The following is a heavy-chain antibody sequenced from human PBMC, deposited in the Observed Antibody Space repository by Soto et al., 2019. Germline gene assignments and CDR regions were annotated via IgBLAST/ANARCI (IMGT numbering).Heavy chain of an antibody. Sequence: QVQLQQWGAGLLKPSETLSLTCAVYGGSFSGYYWSWIRQPPGKGLEWIGEINHSGSTNYNPSLKSRVTISVDTSKNQFSLKLSSVTAADTAVYYCARETAMEEQLASRDCYFDYWGQGTLVTVSS. CDR1: GGSFSGYY. J-gene: IGHJ4*02. D-gene: IGHD6-6*01. CDR3: ARETAMEEQLASRDCYFDY. V-gene: IGHV4-34*01. CDR2: INHSGST.